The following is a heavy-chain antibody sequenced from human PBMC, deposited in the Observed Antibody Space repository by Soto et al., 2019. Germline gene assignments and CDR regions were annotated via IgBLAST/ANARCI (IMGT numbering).Heavy chain of an antibody. D-gene: IGHD6-19*01. CDR2: ISPSGGST. V-gene: IGHV1-46*01. CDR1: GYTFTDYY. Sequence: ASVKVSCKASGYTFTDYYMHWVRQAPGQGLEWMGIISPSGGSTYAQKFQGRVPVTRDTSTSTVYMELSSLRSEDTAVYYCARDGSSDWLTWFDPWGQRTPVTVSS. J-gene: IGHJ5*02. CDR3: ARDGSSDWLTWFDP.